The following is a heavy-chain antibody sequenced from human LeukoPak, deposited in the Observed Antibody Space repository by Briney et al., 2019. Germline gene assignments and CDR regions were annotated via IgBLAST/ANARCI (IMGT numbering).Heavy chain of an antibody. CDR2: IYYSGST. D-gene: IGHD3-3*02. J-gene: IGHJ6*03. CDR1: GGSISSYY. Sequence: PSETLSLTCTVSGGSISSYYWGWIRQPPGKGLEWIGSIYYSGSTYYNPSLKSRVTISVDTSKNQFSLKLSSVTAADTAVYYCARRDALNYYYYMDVWGKGTTVTVSS. V-gene: IGHV4-39*01. CDR3: ARRDALNYYYYMDV.